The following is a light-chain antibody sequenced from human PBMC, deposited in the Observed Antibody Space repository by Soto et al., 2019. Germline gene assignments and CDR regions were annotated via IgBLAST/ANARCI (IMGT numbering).Light chain of an antibody. CDR1: SSTVGGFNV. CDR3: CSYVGATTYV. J-gene: IGLJ1*01. Sequence: ALTQPASVSGSPGQSITISCAGTSSTVGGFNVVSWYQQHPGKAPKVIIYEGIKRPSGVSNRFSGSNSSSTASLTISGLQAEDEADYYCCSYVGATTYVFGTGTKVTVL. CDR2: EGI. V-gene: IGLV2-23*01.